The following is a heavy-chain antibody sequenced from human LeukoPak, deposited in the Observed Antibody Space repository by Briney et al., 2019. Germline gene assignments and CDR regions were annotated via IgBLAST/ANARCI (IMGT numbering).Heavy chain of an antibody. D-gene: IGHD2-2*01. CDR2: VYDSGST. Sequence: SETLSLTCTVSGGSISSYYWSWIRQPPGKGLEWIGYVYDSGSTTYNPSLKSRLTITVDTSKNQFSLKLSSVTAADTAVYYCASGVVVPAAFMDVWGKGTTVTVSS. J-gene: IGHJ6*03. CDR3: ASGVVVPAAFMDV. V-gene: IGHV4-59*01. CDR1: GGSISSYY.